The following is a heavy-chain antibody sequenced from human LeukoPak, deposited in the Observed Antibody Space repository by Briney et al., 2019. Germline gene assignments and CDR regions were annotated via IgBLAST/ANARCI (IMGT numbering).Heavy chain of an antibody. CDR1: GGSISSSSYY. J-gene: IGHJ4*02. D-gene: IGHD2-21*02. Sequence: SETLSLTCTVSGGSISSSSYYWGWIRQPPGKGLEWIGSIYYSGSTYYNPSLKSRVTISVDTSKNQFSLKLSSVTAADTAVYYCARDSQAYCGGDCYSTPHWGQGTLVTVSS. CDR2: IYYSGST. CDR3: ARDSQAYCGGDCYSTPH. V-gene: IGHV4-39*07.